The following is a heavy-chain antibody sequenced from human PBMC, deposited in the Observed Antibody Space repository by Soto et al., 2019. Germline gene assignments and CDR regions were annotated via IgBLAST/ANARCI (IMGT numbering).Heavy chain of an antibody. CDR1: GFTFSSYA. J-gene: IGHJ4*02. Sequence: GGSLRLSCAASGFTFSSYAMSWVRQAPGKGLEWVSAISGSGGSTYYADSVKGRFTISRDNSKNTLYLQMNSLRAEDTAVYYCAKDHRPTYYYDSSGYYYDYWGQGTLVTVSS. V-gene: IGHV3-23*01. CDR3: AKDHRPTYYYDSSGYYYDY. D-gene: IGHD3-22*01. CDR2: ISGSGGST.